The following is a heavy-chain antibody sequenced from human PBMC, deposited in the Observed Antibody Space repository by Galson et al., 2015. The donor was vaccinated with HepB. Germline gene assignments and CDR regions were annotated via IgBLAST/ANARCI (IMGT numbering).Heavy chain of an antibody. Sequence: SVKVSCKVSGYTLTELSMHWVRQAPGKGLEWMGWMKPNSGNTGYAQKFQGRVTMTRNTSISTAYMELSSLRSEDTAVYYCARLFYYDYVWGSYGYFDYWGQGTLVTVSS. V-gene: IGHV1-8*01. CDR3: ARLFYYDYVWGSYGYFDY. J-gene: IGHJ4*02. D-gene: IGHD3-16*01. CDR1: GYTLTELS. CDR2: MKPNSGNT.